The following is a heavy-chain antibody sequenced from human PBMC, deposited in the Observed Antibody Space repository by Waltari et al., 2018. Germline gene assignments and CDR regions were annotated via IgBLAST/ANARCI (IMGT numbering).Heavy chain of an antibody. J-gene: IGHJ5*02. CDR3: ARATRVVVVVAATPASFDP. V-gene: IGHV3-30-3*01. Sequence: QVQLVESGGGVVQPGRSLRLSCAASGFTFSSYAMHWVRQAPGKGLEWVAVISYDGSNKYSADSVKGRFTISRDNSKNTLYLQMNSLRAEDTAVYYCARATRVVVVVAATPASFDPWGQGTLVTVSS. D-gene: IGHD2-15*01. CDR2: ISYDGSNK. CDR1: GFTFSSYA.